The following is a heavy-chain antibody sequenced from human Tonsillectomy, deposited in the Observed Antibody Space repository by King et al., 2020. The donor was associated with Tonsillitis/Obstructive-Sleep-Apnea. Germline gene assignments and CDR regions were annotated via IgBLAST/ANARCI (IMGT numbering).Heavy chain of an antibody. CDR1: GFTFSSYG. D-gene: IGHD6-6*01. CDR2: IWYDGSNK. Sequence: QLVESGGGVVQPGRSLRLSCAASGFTFSSYGMHWVRQAPGKGLEWVAVIWYDGSNKYYADSVKCRFTISRDNCKNTLYLQMNSLRAEDTAVYYCASSHPWDSSSTILDYWGQGTLVTVSS. J-gene: IGHJ4*02. V-gene: IGHV3-33*01. CDR3: ASSHPWDSSSTILDY.